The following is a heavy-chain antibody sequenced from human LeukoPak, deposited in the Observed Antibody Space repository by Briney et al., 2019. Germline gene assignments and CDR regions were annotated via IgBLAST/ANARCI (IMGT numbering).Heavy chain of an antibody. V-gene: IGHV3-21*01. Sequence: GGSLRLSCAASGFTFSSHSMNWVRQAPGKGLEWVSSISSSSSYIYYADSVKGRFTISRDNAKNSLYLQMNSLRAEDTAVYYCARDTREGWELREGSYFDYWGQGTLVTVSS. CDR3: ARDTREGWELREGSYFDY. J-gene: IGHJ4*02. D-gene: IGHD1-26*01. CDR1: GFTFSSHS. CDR2: ISSSSSYI.